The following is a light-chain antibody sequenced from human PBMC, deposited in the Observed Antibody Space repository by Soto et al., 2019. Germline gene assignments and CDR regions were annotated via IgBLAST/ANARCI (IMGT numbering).Light chain of an antibody. J-gene: IGKJ4*01. CDR1: RDISSW. CDR3: QQANSFPPT. CDR2: AVS. Sequence: DIQMTQSPSSVSASVGDRVTITCRASRDISSWLAWYQQKPGKAPKLLIYAVSSLRSGVPSRFGGSGSGTDFTLTISSLQPEDFATYYCQQANSFPPTFGGGTKVDIK. V-gene: IGKV1-12*01.